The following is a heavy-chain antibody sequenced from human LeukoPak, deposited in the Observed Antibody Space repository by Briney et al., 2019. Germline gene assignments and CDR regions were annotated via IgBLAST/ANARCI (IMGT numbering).Heavy chain of an antibody. J-gene: IGHJ3*02. Sequence: GGSLRLSCAASGFTFSNYGMHWVRQAPGKGLEGVAVIWYDGSNKYYADSVKGRFTISRDNSKNTLYLQMNSLRAEDTAVYYCARFGSVDAFDIWGQGTMVTVSS. CDR2: IWYDGSNK. V-gene: IGHV3-33*01. D-gene: IGHD2-15*01. CDR1: GFTFSNYG. CDR3: ARFGSVDAFDI.